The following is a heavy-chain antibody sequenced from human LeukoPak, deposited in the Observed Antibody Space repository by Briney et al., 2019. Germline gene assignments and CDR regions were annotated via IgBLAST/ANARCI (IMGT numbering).Heavy chain of an antibody. J-gene: IGHJ3*02. CDR1: GGSISSHY. Sequence: SETLSLTCTVSGGSISSHYCSWIRLPAGKGLEWIGRIYTSGSTNSNPSLKSRVTMSVDTSKNQFSLTLSSVTAADTAMYYCVRGLYDSSTYRAFHIWGQGTMVTVSS. D-gene: IGHD3-22*01. V-gene: IGHV4-4*07. CDR3: VRGLYDSSTYRAFHI. CDR2: IYTSGST.